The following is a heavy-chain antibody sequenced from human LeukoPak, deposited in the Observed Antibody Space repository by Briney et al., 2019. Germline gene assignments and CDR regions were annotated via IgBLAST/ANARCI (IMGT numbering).Heavy chain of an antibody. Sequence: GGSLRLSCAASGSTFSSYAMHWVRQAPGKGLEWVAVISYDGSNKYYADSVKGRFTISRDNSKNTLYLQMNSLRAEDTAVYYCARDHGRLRLGESTNWFDPWGQGTLVTVSS. V-gene: IGHV3-30-3*01. CDR3: ARDHGRLRLGESTNWFDP. D-gene: IGHD3-16*01. CDR1: GSTFSSYA. CDR2: ISYDGSNK. J-gene: IGHJ5*02.